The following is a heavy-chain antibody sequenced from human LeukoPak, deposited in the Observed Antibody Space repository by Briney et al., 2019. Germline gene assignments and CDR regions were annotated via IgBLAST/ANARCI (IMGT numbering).Heavy chain of an antibody. Sequence: GGSLRLSCAASGFTFSSYEMNWVRQAPGKGLEWVSYISSSGSTIYYADSVKGRFTISRDNAKNSLYLQMNSLKTEDTAVYYCTTGASGWYSYYYYMDVWGKGTTVTISS. J-gene: IGHJ6*03. CDR3: TTGASGWYSYYYYMDV. V-gene: IGHV3-48*03. CDR1: GFTFSSYE. CDR2: ISSSGSTI. D-gene: IGHD6-19*01.